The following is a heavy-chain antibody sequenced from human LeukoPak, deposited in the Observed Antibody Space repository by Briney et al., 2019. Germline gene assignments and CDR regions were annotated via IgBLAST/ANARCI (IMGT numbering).Heavy chain of an antibody. Sequence: SETLSLTCAVYGGSFSGYYWSWIRQPPGKGLEWIGEINHSGSTNYNPSLKSRVTISVDTSKNQFSLKLSSVTAADTAVYYCARDGPDTSDYYGSGSYYGYWGQGTLVTVSS. CDR3: ARDGPDTSDYYGSGSYYGY. CDR2: INHSGST. D-gene: IGHD3-10*01. J-gene: IGHJ4*02. V-gene: IGHV4-34*01. CDR1: GGSFSGYY.